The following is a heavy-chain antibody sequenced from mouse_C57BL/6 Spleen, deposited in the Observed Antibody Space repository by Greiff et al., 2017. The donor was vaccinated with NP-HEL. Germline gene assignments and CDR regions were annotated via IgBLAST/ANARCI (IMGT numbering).Heavy chain of an antibody. CDR1: GYTFTSYW. Sequence: QVQLQQPGTELVKPGASVKLSCKASGYTFTSYWMHWVKQRPGQGLEWIGNINPSNDDTNYNEKFKSKATLTVDKTSSTAYMQLSSLTSEDSAVYYGARGYDGYWHWYFDVWGTGTTVTVSS. J-gene: IGHJ1*03. V-gene: IGHV1-53*01. CDR2: INPSNDDT. CDR3: ARGYDGYWHWYFDV. D-gene: IGHD2-3*01.